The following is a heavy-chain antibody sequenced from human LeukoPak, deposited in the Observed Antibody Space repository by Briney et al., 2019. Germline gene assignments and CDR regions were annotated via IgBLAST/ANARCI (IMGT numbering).Heavy chain of an antibody. CDR3: ARLGRDDSSGYYPY. D-gene: IGHD3-22*01. J-gene: IGHJ4*02. Sequence: SETLSLTCTVSGGSISSYYWSWIRQPPGKGLEWIGYIYYSGSTNYNPSPKSRVTISVDTSKNQFSLKLSSVTAADTAVYYCARLGRDDSSGYYPYWGQGTLVTVSS. CDR2: IYYSGST. V-gene: IGHV4-59*08. CDR1: GGSISSYY.